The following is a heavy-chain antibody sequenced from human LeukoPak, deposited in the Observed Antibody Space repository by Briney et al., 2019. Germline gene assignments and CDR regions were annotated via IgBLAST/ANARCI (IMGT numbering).Heavy chain of an antibody. D-gene: IGHD2-2*02. Sequence: SETLSLTCAVYGGSFSGYYWSWIRQPPGKGLEWIGEINHSGSTNYNPSLKSRVTISVDTPKNQFSLKLSSVTAADTAVYYCARGGTYCSSTSCYKGRYYYYGMDVWGQGTTVTVSS. J-gene: IGHJ6*02. CDR1: GGSFSGYY. V-gene: IGHV4-34*01. CDR3: ARGGTYCSSTSCYKGRYYYYGMDV. CDR2: INHSGST.